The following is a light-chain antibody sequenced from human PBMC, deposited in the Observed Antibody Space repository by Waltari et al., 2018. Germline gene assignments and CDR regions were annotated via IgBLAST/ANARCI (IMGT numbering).Light chain of an antibody. CDR3: QHLNSYPVT. CDR1: QGISSY. CDR2: TAS. J-gene: IGKJ2*01. V-gene: IGKV1-9*01. Sequence: DIQLTQSPSFLSASVGDRVTLTCRASQGISSYLAWYQQKPGKAPKLLIYTASTLQSGVPSRFSGSGSGTEFTLTISSLQPEDFATYYCQHLNSYPVTFGQGTKLEIK.